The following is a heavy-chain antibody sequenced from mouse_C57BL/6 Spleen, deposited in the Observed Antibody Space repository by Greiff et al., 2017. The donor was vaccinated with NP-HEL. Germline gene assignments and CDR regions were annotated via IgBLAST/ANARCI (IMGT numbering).Heavy chain of an antibody. V-gene: IGHV1-81*01. CDR2: IYPRSGNT. CDR3: ARNNFITTVVATDYYAMDY. D-gene: IGHD1-1*01. CDR1: GYTFTSYG. J-gene: IGHJ4*01. Sequence: QVQLKESGAELARPGASVKLSCKASGYTFTSYGISWVKQRTGQGLEWIGEIYPRSGNTYYNEKFKGKATLTADKSSSTAYMELRSLTSEDTAVYFGARNNFITTVVATDYYAMDYWGQGTSVTVSS.